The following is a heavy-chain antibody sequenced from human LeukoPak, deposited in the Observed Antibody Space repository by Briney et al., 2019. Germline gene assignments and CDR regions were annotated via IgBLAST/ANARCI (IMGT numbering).Heavy chain of an antibody. V-gene: IGHV3-21*01. CDR2: ISSSSTYI. Sequence: PGGSLRLSCVASGFIFSTYSINWVRQAPGKGLEWVSSISSSSTYIYYADSVKGRFTISRDNAKNSLYLQMNSLRAEDTAVYYCARDLPQMDYWGQGTLVTVSS. D-gene: IGHD5-24*01. CDR3: ARDLPQMDY. CDR1: GFIFSTYS. J-gene: IGHJ4*02.